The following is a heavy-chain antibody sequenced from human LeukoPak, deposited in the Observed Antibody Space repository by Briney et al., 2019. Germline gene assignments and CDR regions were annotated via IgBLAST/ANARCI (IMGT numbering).Heavy chain of an antibody. Sequence: GGSLRLSCAASGFSFSSYSMNWVRQAPGKGLEWVSYISGSGNAIHYTDSVEGRFTISRDNAKNALYLQMNSLRAEDTAVYFCARDYLYAFDYWGQGTLVTVSS. CDR1: GFSFSSYS. V-gene: IGHV3-48*01. D-gene: IGHD2-2*01. J-gene: IGHJ4*02. CDR3: ARDYLYAFDY. CDR2: ISGSGNAI.